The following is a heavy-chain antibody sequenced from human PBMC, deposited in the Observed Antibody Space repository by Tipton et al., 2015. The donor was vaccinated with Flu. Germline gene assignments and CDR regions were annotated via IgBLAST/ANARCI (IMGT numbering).Heavy chain of an antibody. CDR3: AREMHGSGSWGGYYYYGMDV. CDR1: RGSISSYY. J-gene: IGHJ6*02. D-gene: IGHD3-10*01. V-gene: IGHV4-59*08. CDR2: IYYNGST. Sequence: TLSLTCTVSRGSISSYYWSWIRQPPGKGLEWIGYIYYNGSTNYNPSLKSRVTISLDTSKNQFSLRLSSVTAADTAVYYCAREMHGSGSWGGYYYYGMDVWGQGTAVTVSS.